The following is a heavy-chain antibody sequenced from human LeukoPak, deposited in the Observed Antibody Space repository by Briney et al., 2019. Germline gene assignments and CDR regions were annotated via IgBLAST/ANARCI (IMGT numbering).Heavy chain of an antibody. CDR2: ISGSGGST. Sequence: GGSLRLSCAASGFTFSSYGMSWVRQAPGKGLEWVSAISGSGGSTYYADSVKGRFTISRDNSKNTLYLQMNSLRAEDTAVYYCAKVGSIAVALYFDYWGQGTLVTVSS. V-gene: IGHV3-23*01. CDR3: AKVGSIAVALYFDY. J-gene: IGHJ4*02. CDR1: GFTFSSYG. D-gene: IGHD6-19*01.